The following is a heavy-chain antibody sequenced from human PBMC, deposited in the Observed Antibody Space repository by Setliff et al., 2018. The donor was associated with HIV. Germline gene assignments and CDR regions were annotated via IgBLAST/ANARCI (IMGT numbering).Heavy chain of an antibody. D-gene: IGHD2-15*01. CDR3: ATDRLPAGYYGMDV. V-gene: IGHV1-69*13. CDR2: IIPIYGTA. Sequence: EASVKVSCKASGGTFNNYVISWVRQAPGQGLEWMGGIIPIYGTANYAQNFQGRVTITADESTSTAYIELSSLRSEDTAVYYCATDRLPAGYYGMDVWGQGTTVTVSS. J-gene: IGHJ6*02. CDR1: GGTFNNYV.